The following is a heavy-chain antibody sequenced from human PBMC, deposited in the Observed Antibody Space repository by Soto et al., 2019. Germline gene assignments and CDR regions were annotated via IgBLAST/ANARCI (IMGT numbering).Heavy chain of an antibody. CDR2: IYWDDDK. CDR3: AHRRDYDGSWNEGYFDY. V-gene: IGHV2-5*02. J-gene: IGHJ4*02. CDR1: GFSLTSRPVG. Sequence: QITLKESGPALMEPTQTLALTCTFSGFSLTSRPVGLGCLRQPPGKALEWLALIYWDDDKRYNPSLKSRLSITKDPSKHQVVLTMTNMDPVDTATYYCAHRRDYDGSWNEGYFDYWGPGTLVTVSS. D-gene: IGHD1-1*01.